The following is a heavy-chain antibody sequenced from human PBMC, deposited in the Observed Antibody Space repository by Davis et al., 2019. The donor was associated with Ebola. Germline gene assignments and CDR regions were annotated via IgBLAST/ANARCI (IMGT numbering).Heavy chain of an antibody. CDR1: GFTVSSNY. V-gene: IGHV3-53*01. Sequence: GESLKISCAASGFTVSSNYMSWVRQAPGKGLEWVSVIRADSRSAYYADSVEGRFTISRDNSKNTLYLQMNSLRAEDTAVYYCAKRDDFWSGYYSDNGFDYWGQGTLVTVSS. CDR3: AKRDDFWSGYYSDNGFDY. CDR2: IRADSRSA. D-gene: IGHD3-3*01. J-gene: IGHJ4*02.